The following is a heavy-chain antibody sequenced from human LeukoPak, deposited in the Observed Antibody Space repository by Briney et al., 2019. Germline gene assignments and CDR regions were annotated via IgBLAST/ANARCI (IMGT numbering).Heavy chain of an antibody. V-gene: IGHV1-18*01. D-gene: IGHD2-2*01. CDR3: AREYYCSSTSCYGAPDY. CDR2: ISAYNGNT. Sequence: GASVKVSCKASGYTFTSYGISWVRQAPGQGLEWMGWISAYNGNTNYAQKLQGRVTMTTDTSTSTAYMELRSLRSDDTAVYYCAREYYCSSTSCYGAPDYWGQGTLVTVSS. CDR1: GYTFTSYG. J-gene: IGHJ4*02.